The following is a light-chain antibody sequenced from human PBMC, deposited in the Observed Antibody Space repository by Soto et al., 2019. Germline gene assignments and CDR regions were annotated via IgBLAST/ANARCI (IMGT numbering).Light chain of an antibody. Sequence: QSVLTQPPSASGTPGQRVTISCSGSSSNVGSHTVNWYQQVPGTAPKLLIYDNNRRPSGVPDRFSGSKSATSASLAISGLQSDDEADYYCAARDDSLNGVFGGGTKLTVL. CDR1: SSNVGSHT. V-gene: IGLV1-44*01. CDR2: DNN. J-gene: IGLJ2*01. CDR3: AARDDSLNGV.